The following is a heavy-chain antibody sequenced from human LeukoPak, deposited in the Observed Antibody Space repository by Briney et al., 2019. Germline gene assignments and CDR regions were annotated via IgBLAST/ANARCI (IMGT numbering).Heavy chain of an antibody. D-gene: IGHD4-17*01. CDR1: GYTFTSYG. V-gene: IGHV1-69*06. CDR2: IIPIIGTA. J-gene: IGHJ5*02. Sequence: SVKVSCKASGYTFTSYGISWVRQAPGQGLEWMGGIIPIIGTANNAQKFQGRVTITADKSTSTAYMELSSLRSEDTAVYYCARDYLEYGDYGHGTWGQGTLVTVSS. CDR3: ARDYLEYGDYGHGT.